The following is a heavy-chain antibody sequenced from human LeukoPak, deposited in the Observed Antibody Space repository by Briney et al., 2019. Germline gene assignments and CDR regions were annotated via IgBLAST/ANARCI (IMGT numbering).Heavy chain of an antibody. D-gene: IGHD3-22*01. CDR1: GFTFSSYS. CDR2: ISSSNSYI. J-gene: IGHJ4*02. Sequence: GGSLRLPCAASGFTFSSYSMNWVRQAPGKGLEWVSSISSSNSYIYYADSVKGRFTISRDKAKNSLYLQMNSLRAEDTAVYYCANYYDSSGLRYWGQGTLVTVSS. CDR3: ANYYDSSGLRY. V-gene: IGHV3-21*01.